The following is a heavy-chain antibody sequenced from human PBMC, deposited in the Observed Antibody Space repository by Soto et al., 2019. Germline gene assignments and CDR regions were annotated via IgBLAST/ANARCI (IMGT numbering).Heavy chain of an antibody. CDR2: INAGNGNT. V-gene: IGHV1-3*01. J-gene: IGHJ6*02. CDR3: ASGGPVVPAAISSSYGMDV. D-gene: IGHD2-2*01. CDR1: GYTFTSYA. Sequence: EASVKVSCKASGYTFTSYAMHWVRQAPGQRLEWMGWINAGNGNTKYSQKFQGRVTITRDTSASTAYMELSSLRSEDTAVYYFASGGPVVPAAISSSYGMDVWGQGTTVTVSS.